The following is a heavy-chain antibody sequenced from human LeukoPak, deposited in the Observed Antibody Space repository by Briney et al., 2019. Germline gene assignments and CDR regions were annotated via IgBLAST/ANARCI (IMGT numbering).Heavy chain of an antibody. Sequence: GESLKISCKGSGYSFTSYWIGWVRQMPGKGLEWMGISYPRDSDTRYSPSFQGQVTISADKSISTAYLQWSSLKASDTAMYYCARHLYDILTGYSLEDCWGQRTLVTVSS. CDR1: GYSFTSYW. CDR2: SYPRDSDT. D-gene: IGHD3-9*01. V-gene: IGHV5-51*01. CDR3: ARHLYDILTGYSLEDC. J-gene: IGHJ4*02.